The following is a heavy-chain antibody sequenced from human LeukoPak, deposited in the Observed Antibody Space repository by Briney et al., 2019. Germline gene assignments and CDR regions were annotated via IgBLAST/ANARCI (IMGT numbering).Heavy chain of an antibody. V-gene: IGHV3-11*01. CDR1: GFTFSDYY. CDR3: ARYDSSGYYNHFDY. CDR2: ISSSGSTI. Sequence: GGSLRLSCAASGFTFSDYYMSWIRQAPGKGLEWVSYISSSGSTIYYADSVKGRFTISRDNAKNSLYLQMNSPRAEDTAVYYCARYDSSGYYNHFDYWGQGTLVTVSS. D-gene: IGHD3-22*01. J-gene: IGHJ4*02.